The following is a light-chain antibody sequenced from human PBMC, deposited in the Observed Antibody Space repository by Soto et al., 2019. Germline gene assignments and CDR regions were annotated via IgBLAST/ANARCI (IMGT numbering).Light chain of an antibody. CDR1: SSDVGSYNL. V-gene: IGLV2-23*01. CDR2: EGS. Sequence: QSVLNQPASVSGSPGQSITISCTGTSSDVGSYNLASWYQQHPGKAPKLMIYEGSKRPSGVSNRFSGSKSGNTASLTISGLQAEDEADYYCCSYAGSSTSYVFGTGTKVTVL. J-gene: IGLJ1*01. CDR3: CSYAGSSTSYV.